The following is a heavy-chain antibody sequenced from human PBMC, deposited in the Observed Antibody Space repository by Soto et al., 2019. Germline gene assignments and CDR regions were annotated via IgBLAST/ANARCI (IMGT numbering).Heavy chain of an antibody. CDR1: GFMFRNHA. CDR2: ISFDGANE. V-gene: IGHV3-30-3*01. J-gene: IGHJ4*02. CDR3: ASDAVDVTKMVYVSPIDY. Sequence: QVQLVESGGGVVQPGRSLRLSCAASGFMFRNHAMHWVRQAPGKGLDWVSVISFDGANEFYADSVKGRFTISRDNSKNTLYLQMISLRAEDTAVYYCASDAVDVTKMVYVSPIDYWGQGTLVTVSS. D-gene: IGHD2-8*01.